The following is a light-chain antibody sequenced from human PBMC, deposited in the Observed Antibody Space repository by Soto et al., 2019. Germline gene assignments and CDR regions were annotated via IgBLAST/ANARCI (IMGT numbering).Light chain of an antibody. CDR3: QHYGRSPPVT. CDR2: GAS. Sequence: EVVLTQSPGTLSLSPGERAALSCRASQSISSNHLAWYQQKPGQAPRHLIVGASTRAAGIPDRFSGRGSGTDFTLNISRLEPEDFAVYYCQHYGRSPPVTFGQGTKLEIK. J-gene: IGKJ2*01. V-gene: IGKV3-20*01. CDR1: QSISSNH.